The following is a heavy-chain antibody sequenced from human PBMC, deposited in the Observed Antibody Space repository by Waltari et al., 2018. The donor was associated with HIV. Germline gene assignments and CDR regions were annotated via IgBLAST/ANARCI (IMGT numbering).Heavy chain of an antibody. CDR2: IYYSGST. V-gene: IGHV4-39*07. Sequence: QLQLQESGPGLVKPSETLSLTCTVSGGSISSSSYYWGWIRQPLGKGLEWIGSIYYSGSTYYNPSLKSRVTISVDTSKNQFSLKLSSVTAADTAVYYCAAGEGYNWNYGRRDYYYGMDAWGQGTTVTVSS. J-gene: IGHJ6*02. CDR1: GGSISSSSYY. D-gene: IGHD1-7*01. CDR3: AAGEGYNWNYGRRDYYYGMDA.